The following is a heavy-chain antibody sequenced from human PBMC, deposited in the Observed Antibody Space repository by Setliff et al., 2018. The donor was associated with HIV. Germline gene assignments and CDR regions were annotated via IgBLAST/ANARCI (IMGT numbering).Heavy chain of an antibody. V-gene: IGHV4-39*02. D-gene: IGHD1-1*01. CDR2: IYYTGNT. Sequence: PSETLSLTCTVSGGSISGYYWGWIRQPPGKGLEWVGTIYYTGNTFYNPSLKSRISISVDTSKDYLSLKLTSVSAADTATYFCAPHARGSNDSFFAQSYSFNSWGQGALVTVSS. CDR3: APHARGSNDSFFAQSYSFNS. J-gene: IGHJ4*02. CDR1: GGSISGYY.